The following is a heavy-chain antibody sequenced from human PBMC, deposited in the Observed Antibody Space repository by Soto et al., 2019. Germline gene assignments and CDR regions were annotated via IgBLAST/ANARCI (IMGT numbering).Heavy chain of an antibody. J-gene: IGHJ6*03. Sequence: GGSLRLSCAASGFTFSSYSMNWVRQAPGKGLEWVSSISSSSSYIYYADSVKGRFTISRDNAKNSLYLQMNSLRAEDTAVYYCARDAGTYGDYVPPSDYYYYMDVWGKGTTVTVSS. D-gene: IGHD4-17*01. CDR3: ARDAGTYGDYVPPSDYYYYMDV. V-gene: IGHV3-21*01. CDR1: GFTFSSYS. CDR2: ISSSSSYI.